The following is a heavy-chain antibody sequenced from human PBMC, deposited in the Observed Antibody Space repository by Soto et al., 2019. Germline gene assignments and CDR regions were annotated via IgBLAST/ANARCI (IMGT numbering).Heavy chain of an antibody. CDR1: GLTFSSYA. CDR3: ARTAALYYYYYGMDV. CDR2: ISYDGSNK. J-gene: IGHJ6*02. Sequence: GGSLRLSCAASGLTFSSYAMHWVRRAPGKGLEWVAVISYDGSNKYYADSVKGRFTISRDNSKNTLYLQMNSLRAEDTAVYYCARTAALYYYYYGMDVWGQGTTVTVSS. D-gene: IGHD2-2*01. V-gene: IGHV3-30-3*01.